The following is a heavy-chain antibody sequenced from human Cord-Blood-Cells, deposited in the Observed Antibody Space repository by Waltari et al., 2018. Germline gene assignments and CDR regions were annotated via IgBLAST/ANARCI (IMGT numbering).Heavy chain of an antibody. Sequence: QVQLVQSGAEVQKPGASVKVSCKVSGYTLTELSMHWVRQAPGKGLEWMGGFDPEDGETIYAEKFQGRVTMSEDTSTDTAYMELSSLRSEDTAVYYCANLFLRYSSSWVDYWGQGTLVTVSS. CDR1: GYTLTELS. CDR3: ANLFLRYSSSWVDY. D-gene: IGHD6-13*01. J-gene: IGHJ4*02. V-gene: IGHV1-24*01. CDR2: FDPEDGET.